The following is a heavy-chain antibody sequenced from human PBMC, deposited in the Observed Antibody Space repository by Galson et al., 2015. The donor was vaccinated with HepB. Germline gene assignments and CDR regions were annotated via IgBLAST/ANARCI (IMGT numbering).Heavy chain of an antibody. CDR2: IIPIFGTA. D-gene: IGHD2-15*01. CDR3: ARATCLGGSCLSPRVGWFDP. J-gene: IGHJ5*02. V-gene: IGHV1-69*13. Sequence: SVKVSCKASGGTFSSYAISWVRQAPGQGLEWMGGIIPIFGTANYAQKFQGRVTITADESTSTAYMELSSLRSEDTAVYYCARATCLGGSCLSPRVGWFDPWGQGTLVTVSS. CDR1: GGTFSSYA.